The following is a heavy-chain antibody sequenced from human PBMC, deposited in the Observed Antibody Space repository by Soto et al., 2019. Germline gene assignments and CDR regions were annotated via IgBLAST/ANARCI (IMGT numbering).Heavy chain of an antibody. Sequence: QSQTLSLTCAISGDSVSSNSAAWNWIRQSPSRGLEWLGRTYYRSKWYNDYAVSVKSRITINPDTSKNQFSLQLNSVTPEDTAVYYSARDLVLWFGELGYYGMDVWGQGTTVTVSS. D-gene: IGHD3-10*01. J-gene: IGHJ6*02. CDR1: GDSVSSNSAA. CDR3: ARDLVLWFGELGYYGMDV. V-gene: IGHV6-1*01. CDR2: TYYRSKWYN.